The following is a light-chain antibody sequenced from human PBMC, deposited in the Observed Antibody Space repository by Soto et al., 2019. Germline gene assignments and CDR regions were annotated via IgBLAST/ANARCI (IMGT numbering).Light chain of an antibody. CDR2: DTS. CDR1: QRVGSN. V-gene: IGKV3-15*01. Sequence: EIVLTQSPGTLSLSPGERATLSCRASQRVGSNYLAWYQHKPGQTPRLLIYDTSTRATGVPARFSGSRSGPEFTLTINSLQSEDFAIYYCQPYNNWPLTFGGGTKVESK. J-gene: IGKJ4*01. CDR3: QPYNNWPLT.